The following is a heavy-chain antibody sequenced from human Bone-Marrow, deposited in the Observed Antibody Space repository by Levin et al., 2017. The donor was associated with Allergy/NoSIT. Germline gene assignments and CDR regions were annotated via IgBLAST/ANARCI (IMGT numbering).Heavy chain of an antibody. D-gene: IGHD6-13*01. Sequence: SLKISCAASGFTFDDYAMHWVRQAPGKGLEWVSGISWNSGSIGYADSVKGRFTISRDNAKNSLYLQMNSLRAEDTALYYCAKESIAAAGTGIDYWGQGTLVTVSS. CDR3: AKESIAAAGTGIDY. V-gene: IGHV3-9*01. CDR2: ISWNSGSI. CDR1: GFTFDDYA. J-gene: IGHJ4*02.